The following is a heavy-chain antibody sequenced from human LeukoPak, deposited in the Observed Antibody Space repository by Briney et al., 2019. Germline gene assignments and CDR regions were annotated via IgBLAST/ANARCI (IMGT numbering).Heavy chain of an antibody. J-gene: IGHJ5*02. V-gene: IGHV3-30-3*01. CDR2: ISYDGSNK. CDR3: AKADGSGSFGPNWFDA. Sequence: GRSLRLSCAASGFIFSSYAMHWVRQAPGKGLEWVAVISYDGSNKYYADSVKGRFTISRDNSKNTVYLQMNSLRAEDTAVYYCAKADGSGSFGPNWFDAWGQGTLVTVSS. D-gene: IGHD3-10*01. CDR1: GFIFSSYA.